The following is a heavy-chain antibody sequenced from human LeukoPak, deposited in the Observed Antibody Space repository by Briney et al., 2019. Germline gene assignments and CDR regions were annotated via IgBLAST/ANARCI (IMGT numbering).Heavy chain of an antibody. CDR2: INAGNSDT. Sequence: ASVKVSCKASGYTFTRYAMHWVRQAPGQRLEWMGWINAGNSDTKYSQKFQGRVTITRDTSASTAYMELSSLRSEDTAVYYCARDSGEYYFDYWGQGTLVTVSS. CDR1: GYTFTRYA. J-gene: IGHJ4*02. CDR3: ARDSGEYYFDY. V-gene: IGHV1-3*01. D-gene: IGHD2-15*01.